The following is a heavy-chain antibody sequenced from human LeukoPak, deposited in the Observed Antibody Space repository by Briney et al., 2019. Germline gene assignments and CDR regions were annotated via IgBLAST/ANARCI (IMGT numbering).Heavy chain of an antibody. CDR2: FDPEDGET. CDR3: ATDLSFLGFPGY. D-gene: IGHD2-21*01. J-gene: IGHJ4*02. CDR1: GYTLTELS. Sequence: ASVKVSCKVSGYTLTELSMHWVRQAPGKGLEWMGGFDPEDGETIYAQKFQGRVTMTGDTSTDTAYMELSSLRSEDTAVYYCATDLSFLGFPGYWGQGTLVTVSS. V-gene: IGHV1-24*01.